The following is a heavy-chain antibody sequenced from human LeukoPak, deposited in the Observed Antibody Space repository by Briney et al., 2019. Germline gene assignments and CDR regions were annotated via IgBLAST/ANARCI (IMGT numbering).Heavy chain of an antibody. J-gene: IGHJ2*01. D-gene: IGHD3-9*01. V-gene: IGHV4-59*08. Sequence: SETLSLTCSVSTDSMTSYYWSLIRQAPRKGVEWVWYNYYTGRPNYNPAPKSRVSISVDTSKNQFSLKFSSVTAADTAVYFCARLHLYYDILTPRYFDLWGRGTLVTVSS. CDR1: TDSMTSYY. CDR2: NYYTGRP. CDR3: ARLHLYYDILTPRYFDL.